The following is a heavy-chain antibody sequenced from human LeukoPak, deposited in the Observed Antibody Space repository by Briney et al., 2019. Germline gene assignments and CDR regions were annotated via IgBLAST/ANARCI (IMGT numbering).Heavy chain of an antibody. V-gene: IGHV4-39*01. D-gene: IGHD3-10*02. J-gene: IGHJ4*02. CDR2: IYYSGST. CDR3: ARLSYYVGDLFDY. Sequence: PSETLSLTCTVSGGSISSSSYYWGWIRQPPGKGLEWIGSIYYSGSTYYNPSLKSRVTISVDTSKNQFSLKLSSATAADTAVYYCARLSYYVGDLFDYWGQGTLVTVSS. CDR1: GGSISSSSYY.